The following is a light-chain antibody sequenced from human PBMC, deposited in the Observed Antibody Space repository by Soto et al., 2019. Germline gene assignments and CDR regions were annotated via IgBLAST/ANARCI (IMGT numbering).Light chain of an antibody. CDR3: QQYGSSSWT. CDR1: QSVGGAF. V-gene: IGKV3-20*01. Sequence: ESVLTQSPGTLSLSQGEGATLSCRASQSVGGAFLALYQQKGGQAPSLLIHGASNSATGIPDRFSGSGSGTDFTLTISRLEPEDFAVYYCQQYGSSSWTFGQGTKVDI. CDR2: GAS. J-gene: IGKJ1*01.